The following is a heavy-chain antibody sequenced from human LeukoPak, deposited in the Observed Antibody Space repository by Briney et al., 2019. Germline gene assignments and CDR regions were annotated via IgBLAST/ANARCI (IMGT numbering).Heavy chain of an antibody. V-gene: IGHV4-34*01. J-gene: IGHJ4*02. Sequence: SETLSLTCAVYGGSFSGYYWSWIRQPPGKGLEWIGEINHTGSTNYNPSLKSRVTISVDTSKNQFSLKLSSVTAADTAVYYCARSVNHYYDSSGYFDYWGQGTLVTVSS. D-gene: IGHD3-22*01. CDR1: GGSFSGYY. CDR2: INHTGST. CDR3: ARSVNHYYDSSGYFDY.